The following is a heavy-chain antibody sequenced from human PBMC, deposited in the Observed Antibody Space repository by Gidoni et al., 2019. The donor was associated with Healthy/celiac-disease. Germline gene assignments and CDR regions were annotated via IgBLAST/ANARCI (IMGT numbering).Heavy chain of an antibody. V-gene: IGHV4-4*02. CDR2: IYHSGST. J-gene: IGHJ4*02. CDR3: ASDDSSSHSPLDY. D-gene: IGHD6-13*01. CDR1: GGSISSSSW. Sequence: QVQLQESGPGLVTPSGTLSLTCAVSGGSISSSSWWSWVRQPPGKGLEWIGEIYHSGSTNYNPSHKSRVTISVDKSKNQFSLKLSSVTAADTAVYYCASDDSSSHSPLDYWGQGTLVTVSS.